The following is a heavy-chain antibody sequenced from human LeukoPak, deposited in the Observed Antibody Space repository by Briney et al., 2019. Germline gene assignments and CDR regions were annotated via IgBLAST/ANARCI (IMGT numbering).Heavy chain of an antibody. CDR3: VRSAFHAGSGNYYDY. Sequence: GGSLRLSCAASGFTFDDYAMYWVRQAPGKGLVWVSRIDNARSITTYADSVKGRFTISRDNAENTLYLQMNSLRVEDTAVYYCVRSAFHAGSGNYYDYWGQGTLVTVSS. V-gene: IGHV3-74*03. J-gene: IGHJ4*02. CDR2: IDNARSIT. CDR1: GFTFDDYA. D-gene: IGHD3-22*01.